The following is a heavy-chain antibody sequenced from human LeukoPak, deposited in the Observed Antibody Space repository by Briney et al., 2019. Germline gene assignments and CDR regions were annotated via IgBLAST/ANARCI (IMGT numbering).Heavy chain of an antibody. Sequence: PGGSLRLSCAASGFTFSSYWMSWARQAPGKGLEWVANINQAGSEKNYADSVKGRFTISRDNAKNSLYLQMNSLRAEDTAVYYCARARSLDYWGQGTLVTVSS. CDR3: ARARSLDY. V-gene: IGHV3-7*04. D-gene: IGHD2-15*01. CDR2: INQAGSEK. J-gene: IGHJ4*02. CDR1: GFTFSSYW.